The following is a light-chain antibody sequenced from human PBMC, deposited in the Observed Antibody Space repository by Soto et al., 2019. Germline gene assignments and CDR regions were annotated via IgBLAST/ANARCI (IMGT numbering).Light chain of an antibody. CDR2: GN. J-gene: IGLJ2*01. Sequence: QSVLTQPPSVSGAPGQRVTISCTGSSSNIGTNYDVHWYQQLPGTAPKLLVYGNNRPSGVPDRFSASKSGNTASLTISGLQAEDEADYYCCSYAGSYTYVVFGGGTKVTVL. CDR3: CSYAGSYTYVV. V-gene: IGLV1-40*01. CDR1: SSNIGTNYD.